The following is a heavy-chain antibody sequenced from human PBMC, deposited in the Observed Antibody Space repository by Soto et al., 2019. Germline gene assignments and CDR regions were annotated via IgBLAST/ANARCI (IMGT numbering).Heavy chain of an antibody. CDR2: IRYDGSNK. J-gene: IGHJ6*03. CDR1: GFTFSSYG. Sequence: QVQLVESGGGVVQPGRSLRLSCAASGFTFSSYGMHWVRQAPGKGLALVAVIRYDGSNKYYADSVKGRFTVSRDNSKNTLYLKMNSLRAADTAVYYFASDNYRTCSGGSCNSHYYYYYYMDVWGKGTTVTVSS. V-gene: IGHV3-33*01. CDR3: ASDNYRTCSGGSCNSHYYYYYYMDV. D-gene: IGHD2-15*01.